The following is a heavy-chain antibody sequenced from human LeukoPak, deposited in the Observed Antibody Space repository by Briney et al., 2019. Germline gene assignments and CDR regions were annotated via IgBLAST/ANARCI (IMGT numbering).Heavy chain of an antibody. CDR3: ARGIWGRITMIVVVITHPVVAFDI. CDR2: ISSTSGYI. D-gene: IGHD3-22*01. Sequence: KTGGSLRLSCAPSGLSFSSYTIHWVRQAPGKGLEWVSSISSTSGYIHYADSVKGRFTISRDNAKNSLYLQMNSLRAEDTAVYYCARGIWGRITMIVVVITHPVVAFDIWGQGTMVTVSS. V-gene: IGHV3-21*01. J-gene: IGHJ3*02. CDR1: GLSFSSYT.